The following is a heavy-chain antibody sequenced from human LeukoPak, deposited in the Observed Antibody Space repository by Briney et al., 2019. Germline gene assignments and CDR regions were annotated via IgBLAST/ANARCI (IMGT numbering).Heavy chain of an antibody. CDR1: RFTFSTYA. J-gene: IGHJ4*02. CDR2: ITGSADRT. V-gene: IGHV3-23*01. D-gene: IGHD3-10*01. CDR3: ARPQVVVLNPFDY. Sequence: GGSLRLSCAASRFTFSTYATSWVRQAPGKGLEWVSAITGSADRTHYADSVKGRFTISRDNSKNIVYLQMNSLRAKDTAVYFCARPQVVVLNPFDYWGQGTLVTVSS.